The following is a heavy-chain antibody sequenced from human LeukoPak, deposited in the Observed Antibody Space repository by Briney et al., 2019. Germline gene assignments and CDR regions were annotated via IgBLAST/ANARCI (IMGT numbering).Heavy chain of an antibody. CDR3: ARGAAWFGELLYPAPGNWFDP. V-gene: IGHV1-18*01. J-gene: IGHJ5*02. CDR2: ISAYNGNT. Sequence: GASVKVSCKASGGTFSSYGISWVRQAPGQGLEWMGWISAYNGNTNYAQKLQGRVTMTTDTSTSTAYMELRSLRSDDTAVYYCARGAAWFGELLYPAPGNWFDPWGQGTLVTVSS. D-gene: IGHD3-10*01. CDR1: GGTFSSYG.